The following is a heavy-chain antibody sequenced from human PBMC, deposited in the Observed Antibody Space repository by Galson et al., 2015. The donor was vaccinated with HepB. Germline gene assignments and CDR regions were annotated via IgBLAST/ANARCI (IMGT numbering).Heavy chain of an antibody. CDR3: ARAPSYYDSTPEKHKPFDY. J-gene: IGHJ4*02. V-gene: IGHV1-69*02. CDR2: IIPILGIA. D-gene: IGHD3-22*01. CDR1: GGTFSSYT. Sequence: SVKVSCKASGGTFSSYTISWVRQAPGQGLEWMGRIIPILGIANYAQKFQGRVTITADKSTSTAYMELSSLRSEDTAVYYCARAPSYYDSTPEKHKPFDYWGQGTLVTVSS.